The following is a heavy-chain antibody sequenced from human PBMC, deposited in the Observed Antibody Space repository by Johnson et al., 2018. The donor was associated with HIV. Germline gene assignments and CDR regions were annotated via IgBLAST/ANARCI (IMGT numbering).Heavy chain of an antibody. Sequence: VQLVESGGGVVQPGRSLRLSCTASGFTFDTYAMHWVRQVPGKGLEWVSRISWNGVSVAYADSVKGRFTISRDNTKNSLYLQMNSLRAEDTALYYCASEGGIVAAQGDAFDIWGQGTMVTVSS. V-gene: IGHV3-9*01. J-gene: IGHJ3*02. CDR1: GFTFDTYA. CDR3: ASEGGIVAAQGDAFDI. CDR2: ISWNGVSV. D-gene: IGHD1-26*01.